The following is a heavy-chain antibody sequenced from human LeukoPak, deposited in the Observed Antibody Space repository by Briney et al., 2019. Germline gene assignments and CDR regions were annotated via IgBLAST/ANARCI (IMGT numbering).Heavy chain of an antibody. CDR1: GGSISSYF. CDR2: IYYSGST. J-gene: IGHJ4*02. D-gene: IGHD4-17*01. CDR3: ARDGDDYGDYVFDY. V-gene: IGHV4-59*01. Sequence: PSETLSLTCTVSGGSISSYFWSWIRQPPGKGLEWIGYIYYSGSTNYNPSLKSRATISVDTSKNQFSLKLSSVTAADTAVYYCARDGDDYGDYVFDYWGQGALVTVSS.